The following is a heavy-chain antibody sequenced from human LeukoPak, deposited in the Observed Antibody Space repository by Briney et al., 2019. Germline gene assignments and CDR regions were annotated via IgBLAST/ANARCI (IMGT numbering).Heavy chain of an antibody. CDR3: ARFSEEGNFDY. CDR2: MNPNSGNT. J-gene: IGHJ4*02. Sequence: ASVKVSCKASGDIFTSYDINWVRQATGQGLEWMGWMNPNSGNTSYAQKFQGRVTMTRNTSISTAYMELSSLRSEDTAVYYCARFSEEGNFDYWGQGTLVTVSS. CDR1: GDIFTSYD. D-gene: IGHD1-26*01. V-gene: IGHV1-8*01.